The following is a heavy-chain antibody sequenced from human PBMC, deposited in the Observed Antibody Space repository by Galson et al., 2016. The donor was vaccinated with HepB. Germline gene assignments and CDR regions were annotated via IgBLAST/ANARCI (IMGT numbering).Heavy chain of an antibody. CDR3: ARGKSLLTMPWNYGLDI. CDR2: IETAGDT. J-gene: IGHJ6*04. Sequence: SLRLSCAASGFSFSLYDMHWVRQAPGKGLEWVSAIETAGDTYYADSVKGRFTISRENAKNSLYLQMNSLRAGDTAVYYCARGKSLLTMPWNYGLDIWGKGTTVSVSS. V-gene: IGHV3-13*01. D-gene: IGHD4/OR15-4a*01. CDR1: GFSFSLYD.